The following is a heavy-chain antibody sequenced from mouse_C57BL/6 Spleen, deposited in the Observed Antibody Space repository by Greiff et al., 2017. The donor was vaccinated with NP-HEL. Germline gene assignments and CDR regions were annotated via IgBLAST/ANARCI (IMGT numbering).Heavy chain of an antibody. CDR2: IYPGSGST. D-gene: IGHD2-3*01. CDR3: ARGGYDGCCNYFDY. Sequence: VQLQQPGAELVKPGASVKLSCKASGYTFTSYWMHWVKQRPGQGLEWIGLIYPGSGSTNYNEKFKSKATLTVDTSSSTAYMQLSSLTSEDSAVSYCARGGYDGCCNYFDYWGQGTTLTVSS. J-gene: IGHJ2*01. V-gene: IGHV1-64*01. CDR1: GYTFTSYW.